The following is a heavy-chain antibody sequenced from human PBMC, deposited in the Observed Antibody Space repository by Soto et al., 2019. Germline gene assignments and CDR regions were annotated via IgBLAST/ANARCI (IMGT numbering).Heavy chain of an antibody. D-gene: IGHD3-3*01. V-gene: IGHV4-30-4*01. J-gene: IGHJ4*02. CDR1: GGSISSGDYY. CDR3: ARGIYDFWSGPYYFDY. Sequence: SETLSLTCTVSGGSISSGDYYWSWIRQPPGKGLEWIGYIYYSGSTYYNPSLKSRVTISVDTSKNQFSLKLSSVTAADTAVYYCARGIYDFWSGPYYFDYWGQGTLVTVSS. CDR2: IYYSGST.